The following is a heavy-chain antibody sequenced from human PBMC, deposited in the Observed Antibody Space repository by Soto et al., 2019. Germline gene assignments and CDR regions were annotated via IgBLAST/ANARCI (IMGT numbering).Heavy chain of an antibody. J-gene: IGHJ4*02. CDR1: GFTFSNYW. V-gene: IGHV3-74*01. CDR3: VGGQYVPY. Sequence: EVQLVESGGGLVQPGGSLRLSCAASGFTFSNYWMHWVRQVPGKGLVWVSRINSDGSTTTYADSVKGRFTISRDNAKNTLYLQMSSLRAEDTAVYYCVGGQYVPYWGQGTLITVSS. D-gene: IGHD2-2*01. CDR2: INSDGSTT.